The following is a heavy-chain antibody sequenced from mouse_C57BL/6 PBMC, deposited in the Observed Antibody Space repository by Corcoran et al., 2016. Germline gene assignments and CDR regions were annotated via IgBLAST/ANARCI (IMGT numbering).Heavy chain of an antibody. V-gene: IGHV1-26*01. CDR1: GYTFTDYY. J-gene: IGHJ2*01. Sequence: EVQLQQSGPELVKPGASVKISCKASGYTFTDYYMNWVKQSHGKSLEWIGDINPNNGGTSYNQKFKGKATLTVDKSSSTAYMELRSPTSEDSAVYYCARGYYGSSYDYWGQGTTLTVSS. CDR2: INPNNGGT. D-gene: IGHD1-1*01. CDR3: ARGYYGSSYDY.